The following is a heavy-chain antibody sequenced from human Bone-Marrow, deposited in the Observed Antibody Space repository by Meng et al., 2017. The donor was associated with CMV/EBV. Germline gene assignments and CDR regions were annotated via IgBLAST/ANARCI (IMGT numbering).Heavy chain of an antibody. Sequence: ASVKVSCKASGYTFTSYGISWVRQAPGQGLEWMGWISAYNGNTNYAQKLQGRVTMTTDTSTSTAYMELRSLTSDDTAVYYCARDHTSHNPLRFLEWLSSTPFYYGMAVWGQGTTVTVSS. CDR2: ISAYNGNT. V-gene: IGHV1-18*01. J-gene: IGHJ6*02. CDR1: GYTFTSYG. D-gene: IGHD3-3*01. CDR3: ARDHTSHNPLRFLEWLSSTPFYYGMAV.